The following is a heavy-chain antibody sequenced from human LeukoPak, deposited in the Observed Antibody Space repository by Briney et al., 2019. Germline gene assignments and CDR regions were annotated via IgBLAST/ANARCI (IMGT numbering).Heavy chain of an antibody. CDR1: GQSFTTFG. D-gene: IGHD4-11*01. J-gene: IGHJ4*02. V-gene: IGHV1-18*01. CDR3: ARGSTVTTPPDY. Sequence: GASVKVSCKAPGQSFTTFGLSWVRQAPGQRLEWMGWITTFNSNTKYAQKFQGRVTMTIETSTSTAYMELRSLRSDDTAVYYCARGSTVTTPPDYWGQGTLVTVSS. CDR2: ITTFNSNT.